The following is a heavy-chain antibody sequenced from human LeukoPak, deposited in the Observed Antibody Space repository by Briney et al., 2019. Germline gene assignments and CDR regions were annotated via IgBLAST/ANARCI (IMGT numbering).Heavy chain of an antibody. V-gene: IGHV3-7*03. CDR1: GYTFSSYW. Sequence: GGSLRLSCAASGYTFSSYWISWVRQAPGNGLEWVANINQDGREKYYVDSVKGRFTISRDNAKNSLYLQMNSLRAEDMALYYCAKDIRAHSSSSNGIDYWGQGTLVTVSS. CDR3: AKDIRAHSSSSNGIDY. J-gene: IGHJ4*02. CDR2: INQDGREK. D-gene: IGHD6-6*01.